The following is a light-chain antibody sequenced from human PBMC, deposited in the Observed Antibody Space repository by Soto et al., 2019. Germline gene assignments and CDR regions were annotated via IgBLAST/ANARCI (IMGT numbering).Light chain of an antibody. CDR1: SSDVGGYNY. Sequence: QSALTQPASVSGSPGQSITISCTGTSSDVGGYNYVSWYQHHPGKAPKLIIYDVSDRPSGVSNRFSGSKSGNTASLTISGLQAEDEGDYSCSSYTSSNTLVFGGGTKLTVL. CDR3: SSYTSSNTLV. CDR2: DVS. V-gene: IGLV2-14*01. J-gene: IGLJ2*01.